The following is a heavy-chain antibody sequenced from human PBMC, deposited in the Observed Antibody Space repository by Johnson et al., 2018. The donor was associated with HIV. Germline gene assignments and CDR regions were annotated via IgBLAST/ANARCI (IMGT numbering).Heavy chain of an antibody. V-gene: IGHV3-23*04. D-gene: IGHD2-21*01. CDR3: AGIRSSDKDI. CDR1: GFTFSSYG. CDR2: ISGGGGNT. J-gene: IGHJ3*02. Sequence: VQLVESGGGVVQPGGSLRLSCAASGFTFSSYGMHWVRQAPGKGLEWVSAISGGGGNTYYADSVKGRFTISRDNSKSTLYLQMNSLRAEDTAVYYCAGIRSSDKDIWGQGTMVTVSS.